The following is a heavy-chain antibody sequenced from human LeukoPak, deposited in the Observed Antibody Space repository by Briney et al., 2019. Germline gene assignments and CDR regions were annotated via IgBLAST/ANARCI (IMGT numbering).Heavy chain of an antibody. J-gene: IGHJ4*02. CDR3: TKQTTGYSGSGVDF. D-gene: IGHD3-10*01. CDR1: GFTFRSYA. V-gene: IGHV3-23*01. Sequence: GGSLRLSCAASGFTFRSYAMSWLRQAPGKGLEWVSGISDSGDRVHYADSVKRRFTISRDNSKNTLYLQMNSLRAEDTAVYFCTKQTTGYSGSGVDFWGQGALVTVSS. CDR2: ISDSGDRV.